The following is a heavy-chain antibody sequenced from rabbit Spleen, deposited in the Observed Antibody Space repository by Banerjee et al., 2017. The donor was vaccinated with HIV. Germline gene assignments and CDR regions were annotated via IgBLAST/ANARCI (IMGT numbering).Heavy chain of an antibody. CDR1: GFSLTSSDY. J-gene: IGHJ6*01. D-gene: IGHD1-1*01. V-gene: IGHV1S40*01. CDR3: ARDTSSSFSSYGMDL. CDR2: IDSGSSGFT. Sequence: QSLEESGGDLVKPGASLTLTCTASGFSLTSSDYVCWVRQAPGKGLEWIACIDSGSSGFTYFATWAKGRFTCSKTSSTTVTLLMTRLTAADTATYFCARDTSSSFSSYGMDLWGPGTLVTVS.